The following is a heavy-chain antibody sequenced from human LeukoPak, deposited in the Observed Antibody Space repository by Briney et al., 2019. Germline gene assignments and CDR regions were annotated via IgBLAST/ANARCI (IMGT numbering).Heavy chain of an antibody. CDR1: GFTFSSYA. CDR3: AKEGKLLWLGELSSYWYFDL. J-gene: IGHJ2*01. V-gene: IGHV3-23*01. Sequence: GGSLRLSCAASGFTFSSYAMSWVRQAPGKGLEWVSAFSGSGGTTYYADSVKGRFTVSRDNSKNTLYLQMNSLRAEDTAVYYCAKEGKLLWLGELSSYWYFDLWGRGTLVTVSS. D-gene: IGHD3-10*01. CDR2: FSGSGGTT.